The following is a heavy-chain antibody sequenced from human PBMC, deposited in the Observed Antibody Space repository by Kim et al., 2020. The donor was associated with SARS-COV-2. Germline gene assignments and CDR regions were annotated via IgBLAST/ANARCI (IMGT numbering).Heavy chain of an antibody. Sequence: GGSLRLSCAASGFTFSGSAMHWVRQASGKGLEWVGSIRSKANSYATAYAASVKGRFTISRDDSKNTAYLQMNSLKTADTAVYYCTRPQTSSGYSGYDLRYWGQGTLVTVSS. CDR2: IRSKANSYAT. CDR1: GFTFSGSA. J-gene: IGHJ4*02. CDR3: TRPQTSSGYSGYDLRY. D-gene: IGHD5-12*01. V-gene: IGHV3-73*01.